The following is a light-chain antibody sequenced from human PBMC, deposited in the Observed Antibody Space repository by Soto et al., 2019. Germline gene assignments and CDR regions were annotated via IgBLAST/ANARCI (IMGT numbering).Light chain of an antibody. V-gene: IGLV4-69*01. CDR2: LNSDGSH. CDR3: QTWGSGIHVV. Sequence: QSVLTQSPSTSASLGASVKLTCTLSSGHSSYAIAWHQQQPEKGPRYLMRLNSDGSHSKGDGIPDRFSGSSSGAERYLTISSLQSEDEADYYCQTWGSGIHVVFGGGTKLIVL. J-gene: IGLJ2*01. CDR1: SGHSSYA.